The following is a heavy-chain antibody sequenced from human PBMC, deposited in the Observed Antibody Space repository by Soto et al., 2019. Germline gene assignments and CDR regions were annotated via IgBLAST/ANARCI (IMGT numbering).Heavy chain of an antibody. Sequence: KPSETLSLTCAVSGGSISSSNWWSWVRQPPGKGLEWIGEIYHSGSTNYNPSLKSRVTLSVDKSKNKFSLKLSSVTAADTAVYYCASMFGLRWSGGNWFDPWGQGTLVTVAS. D-gene: IGHD4-17*01. CDR2: IYHSGST. CDR1: GGSISSSNW. CDR3: ASMFGLRWSGGNWFDP. J-gene: IGHJ5*02. V-gene: IGHV4-4*02.